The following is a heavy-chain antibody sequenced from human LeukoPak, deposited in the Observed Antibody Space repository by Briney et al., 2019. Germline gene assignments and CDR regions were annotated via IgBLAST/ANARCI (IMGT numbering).Heavy chain of an antibody. CDR3: AKQMTERPHYYYMDV. CDR2: TQDDESNK. Sequence: QSGGSLGLSCAASGFIFSSSGMHWVRQAPGKGLEWVAFTQDDESNKYYSDSVKGRFTISRDNSKNTLFLQMSSLRPEDTALYYCAKQMTERPHYYYMDVWGRGTTVTVSS. CDR1: GFIFSSSG. V-gene: IGHV3-30*02. J-gene: IGHJ6*03.